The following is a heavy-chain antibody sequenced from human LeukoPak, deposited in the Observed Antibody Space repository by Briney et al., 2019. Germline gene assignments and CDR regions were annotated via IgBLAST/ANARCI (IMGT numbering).Heavy chain of an antibody. CDR2: IYYSGST. V-gene: IGHV4-59*11. CDR3: GRVTSFYFDH. Sequence: SETLSLTCTVSGGSISSHYWSWIRQPPGKGLEWIGYIYYSGSTNYNPSLKSRVTISVDTSKNQFSLKLSSVTAADTAVYYCGRVTSFYFDHWGQGTLVTVSS. CDR1: GGSISSHY. J-gene: IGHJ4*02. D-gene: IGHD2-21*02.